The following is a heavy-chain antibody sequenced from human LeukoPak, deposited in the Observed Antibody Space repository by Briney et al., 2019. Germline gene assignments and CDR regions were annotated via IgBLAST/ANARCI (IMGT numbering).Heavy chain of an antibody. CDR3: ASPGIAAAVGGYFDY. D-gene: IGHD6-13*01. CDR2: IWYGGSNK. V-gene: IGHV3-33*08. CDR1: GFTFSSYG. Sequence: GRSLRLSCAASGFTFSSYGMHWVRQAPGKGLEWVAVIWYGGSNKYYADSVKGRFTISRDNSKNTLYLQMNSLRAEDTAVYYCASPGIAAAVGGYFDYWGQGTLVTVSS. J-gene: IGHJ4*02.